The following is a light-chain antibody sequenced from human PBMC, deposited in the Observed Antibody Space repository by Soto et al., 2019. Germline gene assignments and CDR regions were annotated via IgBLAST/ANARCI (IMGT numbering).Light chain of an antibody. Sequence: EIVLTQSPDTLSLSPCDRATLSCRTSETVRSNLAWYQQKPGQAPRLLIYAASTRATGIPARFIGNGSGTEFTLTISSLQSEDFAVYYCQQYDNWPPITFGQGTRLEIK. CDR1: ETVRSN. V-gene: IGKV3D-15*01. CDR2: AAS. J-gene: IGKJ5*01. CDR3: QQYDNWPPIT.